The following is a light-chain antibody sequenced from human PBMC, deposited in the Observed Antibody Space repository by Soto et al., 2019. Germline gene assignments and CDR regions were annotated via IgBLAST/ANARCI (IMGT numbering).Light chain of an antibody. Sequence: EIVMTQSPATLSVSPGERATLSCRASQSVNSNLAWYQQKPGQAPRLLIYGASTRATGVPARFSGSGSGTEFTLPISTLQSEDFAVYFCQPYNNWPTFGQGTKVEIK. V-gene: IGKV3-15*01. CDR2: GAS. CDR3: QPYNNWPT. CDR1: QSVNSN. J-gene: IGKJ1*01.